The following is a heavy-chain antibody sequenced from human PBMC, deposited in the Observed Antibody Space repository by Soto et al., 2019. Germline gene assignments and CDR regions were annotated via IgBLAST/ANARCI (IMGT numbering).Heavy chain of an antibody. D-gene: IGHD6-13*01. CDR2: IFHSGST. CDR1: GGSITGYY. V-gene: IGHV4-59*01. J-gene: IGHJ3*02. Sequence: QVQLQESAPRLVKPSETLPLTCTVSGGSITGYYWSWIRQPPGKGLEWIGYIFHSGSTDYNPSLKSRVTISVDTAKNQFSLRLSSVTAADTGVYYCARGEQLVHAATFDIWGQGAMVTVSS. CDR3: ARGEQLVHAATFDI.